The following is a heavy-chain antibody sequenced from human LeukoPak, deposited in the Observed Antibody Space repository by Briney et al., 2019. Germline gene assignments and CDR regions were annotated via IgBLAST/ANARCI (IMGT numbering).Heavy chain of an antibody. D-gene: IGHD4-17*01. CDR3: ARVSGPTDYYGMDV. CDR2: ISSSSSYI. Sequence: GGSLRLSCAASGFTFSSYSMNWVRQAPGKGLEWVSSISSSSSYIYYADSVKGRFTISRDNAKNSLYLQMNSLRAEDTAVYYCARVSGPTDYYGMDVWGQGTTVTVSS. CDR1: GFTFSSYS. J-gene: IGHJ6*02. V-gene: IGHV3-21*01.